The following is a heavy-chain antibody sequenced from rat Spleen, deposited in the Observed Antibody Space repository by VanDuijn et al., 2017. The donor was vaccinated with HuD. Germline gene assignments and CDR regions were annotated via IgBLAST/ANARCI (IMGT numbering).Heavy chain of an antibody. V-gene: IGHV5-29*01. D-gene: IGHD4-2*01. Sequence: EVQLVESGGGLVQPGRSLKLSCAASGFTFSNYDMAWVRQAPTKGLEWVATISYDGSSTYYRDSVKGRFTISRDNAKSTLYLQMDSLRSEDTATYYCARRRRLDYWGQGVMVTVSS. CDR1: GFTFSNYD. CDR2: ISYDGSST. CDR3: ARRRRLDY. J-gene: IGHJ2*01.